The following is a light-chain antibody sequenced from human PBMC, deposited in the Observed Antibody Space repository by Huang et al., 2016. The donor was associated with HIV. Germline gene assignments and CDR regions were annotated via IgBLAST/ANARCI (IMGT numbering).Light chain of an antibody. J-gene: IGKJ2*01. Sequence: DIQMTQSPSSLSASVGDRVTITCRASQDIINYLAWFQQKPGKAPESLIYAASTLQSGVPSKFSGSGSGTDFTLTISSLQPEDFATYYCQQYNTYPYTFGQGTKLEIK. CDR1: QDIINY. CDR3: QQYNTYPYT. V-gene: IGKV1-16*02. CDR2: AAS.